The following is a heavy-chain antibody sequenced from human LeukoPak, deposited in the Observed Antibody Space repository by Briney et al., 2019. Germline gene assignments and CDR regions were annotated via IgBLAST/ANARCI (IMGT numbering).Heavy chain of an antibody. CDR3: ARGGPLWFGESHYFQH. Sequence: ASVKVSCKASGYTFTGYYMHWVRQAPGQGLEWMGWINPNSGGTNYAQKFQGWVTMTRDTSISTAYMELSRLRSDDTAVYYCARGGPLWFGESHYFQHWGQGTLVTVSS. J-gene: IGHJ1*01. V-gene: IGHV1-2*04. CDR1: GYTFTGYY. CDR2: INPNSGGT. D-gene: IGHD3-10*01.